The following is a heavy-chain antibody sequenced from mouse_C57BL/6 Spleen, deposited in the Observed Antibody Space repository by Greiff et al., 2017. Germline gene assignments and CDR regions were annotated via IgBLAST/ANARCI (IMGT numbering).Heavy chain of an antibody. V-gene: IGHV3-1*01. CDR3: AREGYYLDY. Sequence: EVQLQQSGPGMVKPSQSLSLTCTVTGYSITSGYDWHWIRHFPGNKLEWMGYISYSGSTNYNPSLKSRISITHDTSKNHFFLKLNSVTTEDTATYYCAREGYYLDYWGQGTTLTVSS. D-gene: IGHD3-1*01. CDR2: ISYSGST. J-gene: IGHJ2*01. CDR1: GYSITSGYD.